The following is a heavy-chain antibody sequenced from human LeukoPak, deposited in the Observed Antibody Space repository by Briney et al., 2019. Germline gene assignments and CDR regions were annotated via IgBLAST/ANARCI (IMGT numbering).Heavy chain of an antibody. V-gene: IGHV3-21*01. CDR1: GFTFSSYS. J-gene: IGHJ4*02. CDR2: ISSSSSYI. D-gene: IGHD3-22*01. CDR3: ARDPSGSFHDSSGYYKN. Sequence: GGSLRLSCAASGFTFSSYSTNWVRQAPGKGLEWVSSISSSSSYIYYADSVKGRFTISRDNAKNSLYLQMNSLRAEDTAVYYCARDPSGSFHDSSGYYKNWGQGTLVTVSS.